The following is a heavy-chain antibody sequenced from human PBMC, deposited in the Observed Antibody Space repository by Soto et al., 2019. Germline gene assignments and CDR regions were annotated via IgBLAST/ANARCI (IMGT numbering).Heavy chain of an antibody. CDR2: MSYDGSNK. CDR3: ARDGGGY. CDR1: GFTFSSYA. J-gene: IGHJ4*02. Sequence: QVQLVESGGGVVQPGRSLRLSCAASGFTFSSYAMHWVRRAPGKGLEWMAVMSYDGSNKYYADSVKGRFTISRDNSKNTLYLQMNSLRPEDKALYYCARDGGGYWGQGTLVIGSS. V-gene: IGHV3-30*14. D-gene: IGHD3-16*01.